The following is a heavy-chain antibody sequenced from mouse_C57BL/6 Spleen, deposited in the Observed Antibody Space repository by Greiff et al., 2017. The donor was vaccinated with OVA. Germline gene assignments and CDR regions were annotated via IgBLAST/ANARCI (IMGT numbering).Heavy chain of an antibody. J-gene: IGHJ2*01. CDR3: ARDYGNYAYYFDY. CDR1: GYSITSGYY. CDR2: ISYDGSN. Sequence: VQLKESGPGLVKPSQSLSLTCSVTGYSITSGYYWNWIRQFPGNKLEWMGYISYDGSNNYNPSLKNRISITRDTSKNQFFLKLNSVTTEDTATYYCARDYGNYAYYFDYWGQGTTLTVSS. V-gene: IGHV3-6*01. D-gene: IGHD2-1*01.